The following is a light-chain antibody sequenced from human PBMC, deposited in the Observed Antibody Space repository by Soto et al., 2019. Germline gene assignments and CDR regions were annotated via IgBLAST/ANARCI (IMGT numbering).Light chain of an antibody. V-gene: IGKV1-5*03. Sequence: DIQMTQSPSILSASVGDRVTITCRASQSISSWLAWFQQMPGKAPNLLIYKASNLQSGVPSRFSGSGSGTDFPLTITSLQPDDFATYYCQQYHSYPWTFGQGTRV. CDR3: QQYHSYPWT. CDR2: KAS. CDR1: QSISSW. J-gene: IGKJ1*01.